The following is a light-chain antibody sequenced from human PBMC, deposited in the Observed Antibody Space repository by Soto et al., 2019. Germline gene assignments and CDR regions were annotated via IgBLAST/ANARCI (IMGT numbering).Light chain of an antibody. Sequence: SYELTQPPPVSVAPGKTASIACGGNNIESRSVHWYQQKPGQAPMLVIYYDTDRPSGVPERFSGSNSGNTATLTISRVEAGDEADYYCQVWSISSELDYVFGTGTKLTVL. CDR2: YDT. CDR3: QVWSISSELDYV. V-gene: IGLV3-21*04. CDR1: NIESRS. J-gene: IGLJ1*01.